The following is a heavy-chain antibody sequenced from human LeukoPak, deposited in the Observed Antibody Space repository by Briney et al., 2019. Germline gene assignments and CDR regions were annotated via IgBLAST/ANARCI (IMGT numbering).Heavy chain of an antibody. D-gene: IGHD1-26*01. CDR3: ARHPVGGRKALDV. V-gene: IGHV4-61*02. CDR2: IYSSGST. J-gene: IGHJ6*04. Sequence: SETLSLTCTVSGGSINSGIYHWSWIRQPAGKGLEWIGRIYSSGSTNYNPSLKSRVTISLDTSKNQFSLKLSSVTAADTAVYYCARHPVGGRKALDVWGKGTTVTISS. CDR1: GGSINSGIYH.